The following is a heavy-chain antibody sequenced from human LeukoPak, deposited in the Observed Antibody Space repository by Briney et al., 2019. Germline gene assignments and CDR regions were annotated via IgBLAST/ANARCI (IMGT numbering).Heavy chain of an antibody. D-gene: IGHD3-22*01. CDR2: INSDGRKT. J-gene: IGHJ3*02. CDR1: GFTFSSYW. CDR3: ARVGSTDSPHAFDI. V-gene: IGHV3-74*01. Sequence: GGSLRLSCAASGFTFSSYWMVWVRQVSGKGLVWVSGINSDGRKTRYAESVKGRFTISRDNAKNTLYLQMSSLRAEDTAVYYCARVGSTDSPHAFDIWGQGTTVTVPS.